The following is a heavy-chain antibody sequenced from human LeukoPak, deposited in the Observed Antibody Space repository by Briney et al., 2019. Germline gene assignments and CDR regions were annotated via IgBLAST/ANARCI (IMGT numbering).Heavy chain of an antibody. J-gene: IGHJ4*02. V-gene: IGHV3-23*01. CDR3: AKSRTTVTTGFDS. D-gene: IGHD4-17*01. Sequence: GGSLRLSCAASGFTFSNYAMSWVRQAPEKGLEWISAISSSGGITKYVDSVQGRFTVSRDNSKNTLFLQMNSLRAEDTAVYYCAKSRTTVTTGFDSWGQGTLVTVSS. CDR2: ISSSGGIT. CDR1: GFTFSNYA.